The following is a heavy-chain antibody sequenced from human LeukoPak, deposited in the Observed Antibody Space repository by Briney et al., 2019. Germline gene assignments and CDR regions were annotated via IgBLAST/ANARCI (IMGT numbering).Heavy chain of an antibody. CDR3: ARGSTGTTSD. Sequence: TSETLSLTCAVYGGSFSGYYWSWIRQPPGKGLEWIGEINHSGSTNYNPSLKSRVTISVDTSKNQFSLKLSSVTAADTAVYYCARGSTGTTSDWGQGALVTVSS. CDR2: INHSGST. J-gene: IGHJ4*02. CDR1: GGSFSGYY. D-gene: IGHD1-1*01. V-gene: IGHV4-34*01.